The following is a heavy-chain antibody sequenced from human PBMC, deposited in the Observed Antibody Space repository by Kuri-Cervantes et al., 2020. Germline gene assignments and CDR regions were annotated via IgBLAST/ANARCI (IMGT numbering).Heavy chain of an antibody. CDR2: IIPIFGTA. J-gene: IGHJ6*02. CDR1: GGTFSSYA. D-gene: IGHD6-13*01. V-gene: IGHV1-69*13. CDR3: ADLSSSYGMDV. Sequence: SVKVSCKASGGTFSSYAISWVRQAPGEGLEWMGGIIPIFGTASCAQKFQGRVTITADESTSTAYMELSSLRSEDTAVYYCADLSSSYGMDVWGQGTTVTVSS.